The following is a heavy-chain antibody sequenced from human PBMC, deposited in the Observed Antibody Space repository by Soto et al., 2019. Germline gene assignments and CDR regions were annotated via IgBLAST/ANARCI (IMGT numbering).Heavy chain of an antibody. Sequence: QVQLVQSGAEVKKPGSSVKVSCKASGGTFSSYAISWVRQPPGQGLERRGGIIPIFGTANYAQKFQGRVTITADEPTSNAYMELSSLRSEDTAVYYCAKSSIFGVVHRRYSDYGGQGTLVTASS. J-gene: IGHJ4*02. CDR1: GGTFSSYA. D-gene: IGHD3-3*02. CDR2: IIPIFGTA. V-gene: IGHV1-69*01. CDR3: AKSSIFGVVHRRYSDY.